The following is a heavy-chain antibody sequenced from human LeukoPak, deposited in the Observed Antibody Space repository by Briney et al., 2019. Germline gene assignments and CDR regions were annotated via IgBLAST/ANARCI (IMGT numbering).Heavy chain of an antibody. CDR3: AREESYYYGSGEDDY. CDR1: GGSISSSSYY. V-gene: IGHV4-39*02. CDR2: IYYSGST. D-gene: IGHD3-10*01. J-gene: IGHJ4*02. Sequence: SETLSLTCTVSGGSISSSSYYWGWIRQSPGKGLEWIGYIYYSGSTYYNPSLKSRVTISVDTSKSQFSLKLSSVTAADTAVYYCAREESYYYGSGEDDYWGQGTLVTVSS.